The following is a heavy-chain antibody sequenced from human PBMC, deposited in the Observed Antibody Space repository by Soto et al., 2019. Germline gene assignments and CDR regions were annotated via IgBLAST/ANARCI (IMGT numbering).Heavy chain of an antibody. CDR1: GYTFTSYG. Sequence: ASVKVSCKASGYTFTSYGISWVRQAPGQGLEWMGWISAYNGNTNYAQKLQGRVTMTTDTSTSTAYMELRSLRSDDTAVYYCARDPDYSGSARGARRSWFDPWGQGTLVTVSS. CDR2: ISAYNGNT. V-gene: IGHV1-18*04. CDR3: ARDPDYSGSARGARRSWFDP. J-gene: IGHJ5*02. D-gene: IGHD6-6*01.